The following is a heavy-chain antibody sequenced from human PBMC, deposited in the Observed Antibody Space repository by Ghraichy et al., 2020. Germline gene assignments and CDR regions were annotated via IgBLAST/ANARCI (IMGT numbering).Heavy chain of an antibody. J-gene: IGHJ4*02. CDR1: GDSVSGHGTT. CDR2: TYYRSQWYT. D-gene: IGHD1-1*01. V-gene: IGHV6-1*01. Sequence: SQTLSLTCAISGDSVSGHGTTWNWIRQSPSRGLQSLGRTYYRSQWYTDYALFVRGRINISADTSKNQFSLQLSSVTPEDTAVYYCARCWNYFDYLGQGTLVTVSS. CDR3: ARCWNYFDY.